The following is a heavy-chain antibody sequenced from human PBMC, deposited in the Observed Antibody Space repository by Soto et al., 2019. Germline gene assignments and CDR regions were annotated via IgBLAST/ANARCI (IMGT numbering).Heavy chain of an antibody. V-gene: IGHV1-69*12. Sequence: QVQLVQSGAEVKKPGSSVKVSCKASGGTFSNYPISWVRQAPGQGLEWMGGIIPIFGTVNYAQKFEGRVTITADESPSTADLELSSLRSEDTAVYYCARGNHRWLQLWYFDLWGRGTLVTVSS. D-gene: IGHD5-12*01. CDR1: GGTFSNYP. CDR2: IIPIFGTV. J-gene: IGHJ2*01. CDR3: ARGNHRWLQLWYFDL.